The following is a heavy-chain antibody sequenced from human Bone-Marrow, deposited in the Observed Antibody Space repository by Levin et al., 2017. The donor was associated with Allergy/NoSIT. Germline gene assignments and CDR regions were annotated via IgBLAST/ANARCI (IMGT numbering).Heavy chain of an antibody. V-gene: IGHV4-59*08. Sequence: SETLSLTCTVSGGSISSYYWSWIRQPPGKGLEWIGYIQNSGSINYSPSLKSRATLSVDTSKNQFSLRLTSVTAADAAVYYCARHHCSSASCHLYFDLWGRGTLVTVSS. D-gene: IGHD2-2*01. J-gene: IGHJ2*01. CDR2: IQNSGSI. CDR3: ARHHCSSASCHLYFDL. CDR1: GGSISSYY.